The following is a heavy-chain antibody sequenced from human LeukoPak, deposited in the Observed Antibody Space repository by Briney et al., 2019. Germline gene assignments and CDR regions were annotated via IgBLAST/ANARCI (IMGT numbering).Heavy chain of an antibody. CDR3: ARGKFWVFDF. J-gene: IGHJ4*02. Sequence: PGGSLRLSCAASGFTFSSYGMNWVRQAPGKGLEWVSFIGSSGTIMYYADSVKGRFTISRDNAKNLLYLQMNSLRAEDTAVYYCARGKFWVFDFRGQGTLVTVSS. D-gene: IGHD3-16*01. CDR1: GFTFSSYG. V-gene: IGHV3-48*03. CDR2: IGSSGTIM.